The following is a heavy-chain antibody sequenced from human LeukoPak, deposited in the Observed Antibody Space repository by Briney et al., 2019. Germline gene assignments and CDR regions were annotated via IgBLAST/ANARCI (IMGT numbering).Heavy chain of an antibody. CDR1: GFTVSGNY. D-gene: IGHD2-15*01. Sequence: GGSLRLSCAASGFTVSGNYMSWVRQAPGKGLEWVSVIYSGGNTYYADSVKGRFTISRDYSKNTQYLQMNSLRAEDAAVYYCAKGSAYESLCSGGSCYSDNWRQGTLVTVSS. CDR3: AKGSAYESLCSGGSCYSDN. CDR2: IYSGGNT. V-gene: IGHV3-53*05. J-gene: IGHJ4*02.